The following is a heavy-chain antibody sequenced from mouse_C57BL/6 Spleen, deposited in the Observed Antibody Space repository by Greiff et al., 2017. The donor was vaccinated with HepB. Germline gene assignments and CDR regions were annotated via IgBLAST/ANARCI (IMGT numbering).Heavy chain of an antibody. CDR3: ARSSYDYYYAMDY. V-gene: IGHV1-69*01. Sequence: VQLQQPGAELVMPGASVKLSCKASGYTFTSYWMHWVKQRPGQGLEWIGEIDPSDSYTNYNQKFKGKSTLTVDKSSSTAYMQLSSLTSEDSAVYYCARSSYDYYYAMDYWGQGTSVTVSS. CDR2: IDPSDSYT. J-gene: IGHJ4*01. D-gene: IGHD2-4*01. CDR1: GYTFTSYW.